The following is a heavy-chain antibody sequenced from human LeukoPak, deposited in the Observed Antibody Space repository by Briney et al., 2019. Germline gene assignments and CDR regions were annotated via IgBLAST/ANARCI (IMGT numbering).Heavy chain of an antibody. Sequence: PGRSPRLSCAASGFTFSSFGMHWVRRAPGKGLEWVAVIGDNGSDKYYADSVKGRFTISRDTSRNMLYLQMNSLRAEDTALFYCARASYYYDSSGGYAFDIWGQGTMVSLSS. CDR3: ARASYYYDSSGGYAFDI. D-gene: IGHD3-22*01. J-gene: IGHJ3*02. V-gene: IGHV3-33*01. CDR1: GFTFSSFG. CDR2: IGDNGSDK.